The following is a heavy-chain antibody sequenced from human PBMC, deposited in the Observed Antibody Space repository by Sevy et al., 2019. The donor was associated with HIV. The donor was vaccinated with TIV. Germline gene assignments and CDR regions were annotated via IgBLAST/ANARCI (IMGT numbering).Heavy chain of an antibody. J-gene: IGHJ3*02. Sequence: GGSLRLSCAASGFTFSDYYMSWIRQAPGKGLEWVSYISSSGSTIYYADSVKDRFTISRDNAKNSLYLQMNSLRAEDTAVYYCARALGYRYYDSSGYDAFDIWGQGTMVTVSS. CDR1: GFTFSDYY. CDR2: ISSSGSTI. CDR3: ARALGYRYYDSSGYDAFDI. D-gene: IGHD3-22*01. V-gene: IGHV3-11*01.